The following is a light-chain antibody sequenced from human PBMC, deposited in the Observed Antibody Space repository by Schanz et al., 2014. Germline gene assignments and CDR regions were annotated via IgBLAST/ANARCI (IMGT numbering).Light chain of an antibody. CDR2: ANN. CDR3: GSYVGNINWV. Sequence: QSVLAQPPSVSGAPGQRVTISCIGSSSNVGAGYDVHWYQQLPRTAPKLLICANNKRPSGVPDRFSGSKSDNTASLTVSGLQVEDEADYYCGSYVGNINWVFGGGTKLTVL. J-gene: IGLJ3*02. CDR1: SSNVGAGYD. V-gene: IGLV1-40*01.